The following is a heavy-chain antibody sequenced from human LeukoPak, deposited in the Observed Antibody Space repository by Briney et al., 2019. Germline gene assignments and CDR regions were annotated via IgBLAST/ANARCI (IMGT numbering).Heavy chain of an antibody. CDR3: ARAVDRSSCSSTSCYLWFDP. D-gene: IGHD2-2*01. V-gene: IGHV1-69*04. Sequence: ASVKVSCKPSGGTFSSYAISWVRQAPGQGLEWMGRIIPILGIANYAQKFQGRVTITADKSTSTAYMELSSLRSEDTAVYYCARAVDRSSCSSTSCYLWFDPWGQGTLVTVSS. CDR2: IIPILGIA. CDR1: GGTFSSYA. J-gene: IGHJ5*02.